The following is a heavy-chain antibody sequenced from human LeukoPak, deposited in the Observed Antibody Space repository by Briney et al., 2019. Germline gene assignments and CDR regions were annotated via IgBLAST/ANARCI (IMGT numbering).Heavy chain of an antibody. CDR1: GFTFSSYA. V-gene: IGHV3-23*01. J-gene: IGHJ4*02. CDR2: ISGSGGST. CDR3: AKARGYDFWSGYCLDY. Sequence: PGGSLRLSCAASGFTFSSYAMSWVRQAPGKGLKWVSAISGSGGSTYYADSVKGRFTISRDNSKNTLYLQMNSLRAEDTAVYYCAKARGYDFWSGYCLDYWGQGTLVTVSS. D-gene: IGHD3-3*01.